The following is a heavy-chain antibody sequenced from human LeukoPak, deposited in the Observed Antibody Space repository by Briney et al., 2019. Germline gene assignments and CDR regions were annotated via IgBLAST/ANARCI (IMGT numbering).Heavy chain of an antibody. Sequence: GESLKISCKGSGYSFTSYWIGWVRQMPGKGLAWMGIIYPGDSDTRYSPSFQGQVTISADKSISTAYLQWSSLKASDTAMYYCARHRIAARRMSSGVSFDYWGQGTLVTVSS. CDR1: GYSFTSYW. CDR2: IYPGDSDT. J-gene: IGHJ4*02. D-gene: IGHD6-6*01. V-gene: IGHV5-51*01. CDR3: ARHRIAARRMSSGVSFDY.